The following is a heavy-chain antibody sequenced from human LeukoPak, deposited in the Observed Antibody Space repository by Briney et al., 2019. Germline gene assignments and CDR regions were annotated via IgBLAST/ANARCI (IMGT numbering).Heavy chain of an antibody. CDR1: GFTFDDYA. CDR2: VTWIGDPI. CDR3: ARWTGVIDS. D-gene: IGHD5-24*01. Sequence: GGSLRLSCAAFGFTFDDYAMHWVRQAPGKGLEWVSGVTWIGDPIDFADSVKGRFTISRDNAKNSLILQMDSLRAEDTAVYYCARWTGVIDSWGQGTLVTVSS. V-gene: IGHV3-9*01. J-gene: IGHJ4*02.